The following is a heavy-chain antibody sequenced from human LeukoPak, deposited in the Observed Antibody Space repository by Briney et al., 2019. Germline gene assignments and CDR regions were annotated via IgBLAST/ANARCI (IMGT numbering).Heavy chain of an antibody. CDR3: ARQYYYGSGSYPDFDY. J-gene: IGHJ4*02. Sequence: PSETLSLTCTVSGGSISSSSYYWGWIRQPPGKGLEWTGSIYYSGSTYYNPSLKSRVTISVDTSKNQFSLKLSSVTAADTAVYYCARQYYYGSGSYPDFDYWGQGTLVTVSS. V-gene: IGHV4-39*01. D-gene: IGHD3-10*01. CDR2: IYYSGST. CDR1: GGSISSSSYY.